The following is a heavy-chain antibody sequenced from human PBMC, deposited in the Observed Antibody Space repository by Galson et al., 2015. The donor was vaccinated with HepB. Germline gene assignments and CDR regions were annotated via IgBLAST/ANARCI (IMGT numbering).Heavy chain of an antibody. CDR1: GGTFSSYA. V-gene: IGHV1-69*13. Sequence: SVKVSCKASGGTFSSYAISWVRQAPGQGLEWMGGIIPIFGTANYAQKFQGRVTITADESTSTAYMELSSLRSEDTAVYYCATTVTGKRGYGMDVWGQGTTVTVSS. CDR2: IIPIFGTA. J-gene: IGHJ6*02. CDR3: ATTVTGKRGYGMDV. D-gene: IGHD4-17*01.